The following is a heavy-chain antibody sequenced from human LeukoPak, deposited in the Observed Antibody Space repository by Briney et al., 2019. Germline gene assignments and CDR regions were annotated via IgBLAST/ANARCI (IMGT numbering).Heavy chain of an antibody. J-gene: IGHJ4*02. Sequence: GESLKISCEGSGYSFSNYWIGWVRQMPGKGLEWMGSIYPDESQTRYRPSFQGQVTISADKSISTAYLQWSSLKASDTAMYYCARLTYDSSGYYTRGPFDYWGQGTLVTVSS. V-gene: IGHV5-51*01. CDR3: ARLTYDSSGYYTRGPFDY. D-gene: IGHD3-22*01. CDR2: IYPDESQT. CDR1: GYSFSNYW.